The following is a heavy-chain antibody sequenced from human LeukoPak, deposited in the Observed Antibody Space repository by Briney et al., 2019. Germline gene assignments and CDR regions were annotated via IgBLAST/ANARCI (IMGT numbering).Heavy chain of an antibody. CDR2: ISYDGTNK. CDR1: GFTFSNYA. CDR3: ARQMATILDGILDY. Sequence: PRRSLRLSCAASGFTFSNYAIHWVRQAPGKGPEWVSVISYDGTNKYYADSVKGRFTISRDNSKNTLYLQMNSLKTEDTALYYCARQMATILDGILDYWGQGTLVTVSS. D-gene: IGHD5-24*01. J-gene: IGHJ4*02. V-gene: IGHV3-30*04.